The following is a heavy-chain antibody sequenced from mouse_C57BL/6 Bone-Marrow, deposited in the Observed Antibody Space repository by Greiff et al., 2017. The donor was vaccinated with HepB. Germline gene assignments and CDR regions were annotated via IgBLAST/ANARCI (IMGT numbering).Heavy chain of an antibody. CDR1: GYTFTDYE. J-gene: IGHJ3*01. Sequence: QVQLKQSGAELVRPGASVTLSCKASGYTFTDYEMHWVKQTPVHGLEWIGAIDPETGGTAYNQKFKGKAILTADKSSRTAYMELRILTSEDSAVYYCTRYDYDRAYWGEGTLVTVSA. V-gene: IGHV1-15*01. CDR3: TRYDYDRAY. CDR2: IDPETGGT. D-gene: IGHD2-4*01.